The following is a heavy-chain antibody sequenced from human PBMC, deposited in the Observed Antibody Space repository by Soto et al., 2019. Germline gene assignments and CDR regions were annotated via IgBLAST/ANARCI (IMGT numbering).Heavy chain of an antibody. CDR2: ISLYNGNT. D-gene: IGHD1-26*01. CDR1: DFSFTSHG. V-gene: IGHV1-18*04. J-gene: IGHJ4*02. Sequence: ASVKVSCKAYDFSFTSHGISWVRQAPGQGLEWMGWISLYNGNTNYAQQFQGRVTMTTDTSTSTAYMELRRLRSDDTAVYYCAREGGRVVGATKGAGYWGQGTLVTVSS. CDR3: AREGGRVVGATKGAGY.